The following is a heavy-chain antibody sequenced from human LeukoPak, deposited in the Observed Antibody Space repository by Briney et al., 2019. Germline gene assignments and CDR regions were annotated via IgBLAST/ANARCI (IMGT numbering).Heavy chain of an antibody. Sequence: GGSLRLSCAASGFTFSSYGMHWVRHAPGKGLEWVAFIRYDGSNKYYADSVKGRFTISRDNSKNTLYLQMNSLRAEDTAVYYCAKAPTPPYYGSGSYYNDYYMDVWGKGTTVTVSS. CDR2: IRYDGSNK. V-gene: IGHV3-30*02. J-gene: IGHJ6*03. CDR1: GFTFSSYG. D-gene: IGHD3-10*01. CDR3: AKAPTPPYYGSGSYYNDYYMDV.